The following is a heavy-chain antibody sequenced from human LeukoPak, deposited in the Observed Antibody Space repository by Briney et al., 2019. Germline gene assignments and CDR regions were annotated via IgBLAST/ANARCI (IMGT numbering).Heavy chain of an antibody. Sequence: SETLSLTCTVSGGSINSYYWSWIRQPPGKGLEWIGYIYYSGSTNYNPSLKSRVTVSVDTSKNQFSLRLSSVTAADTAVYYCARVTGYMTEDYFDYWGQGTLITVSS. D-gene: IGHD6-13*01. CDR1: GGSINSYY. V-gene: IGHV4-59*01. CDR3: ARVTGYMTEDYFDY. CDR2: IYYSGST. J-gene: IGHJ4*02.